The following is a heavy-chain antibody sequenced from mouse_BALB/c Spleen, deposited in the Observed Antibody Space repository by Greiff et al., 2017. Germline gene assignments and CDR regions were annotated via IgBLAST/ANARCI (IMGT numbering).Heavy chain of an antibody. D-gene: IGHD2-2*01. CDR2: IDPENGDT. J-gene: IGHJ3*01. CDR1: GFNIKDYY. CDR3: NARYGYDPFAY. V-gene: IGHV14-4*02. Sequence: EVQLQQSGAELVRSGASVKLSCTASGFNIKDYYIHWVKQRPEQGLEWIGWIDPENGDTEYAPKFQGKATMTADTSSNTAYLQLSSLTSEDTAVYYCNARYGYDPFAYWGQGTLVTVSA.